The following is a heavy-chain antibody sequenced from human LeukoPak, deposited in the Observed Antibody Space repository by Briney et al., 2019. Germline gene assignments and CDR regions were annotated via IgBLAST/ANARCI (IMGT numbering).Heavy chain of an antibody. J-gene: IGHJ4*02. CDR1: GGSISSYY. V-gene: IGHV4-59*12. CDR2: IDYSGST. Sequence: SETLSLTCTVSGGSISSYYWSWIRQPPGKGLEWIGYIDYSGSTNYNPSLKSRVSISVDTSKNQFSLKLNSVTAADTAVYYCARGFGDIVVVPAADQFDYWGQGTLVTVSS. D-gene: IGHD2-2*01. CDR3: ARGFGDIVVVPAADQFDY.